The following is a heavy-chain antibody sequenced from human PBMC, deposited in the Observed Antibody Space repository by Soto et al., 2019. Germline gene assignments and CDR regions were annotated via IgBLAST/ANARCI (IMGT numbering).Heavy chain of an antibody. CDR3: ASSSVRGPFFDY. V-gene: IGHV1-46*03. D-gene: IGHD6-19*01. CDR1: GYTFTSYY. J-gene: IGHJ4*02. Sequence: GASVKVSCKASGYTFTSYYMHWVRQAPGQGLEWMGIINPSGGSTSYAQKFQGRVTMTRDTSTSTVYMELSSLRSEDTAVYYCASSSVRGPFFDYWGQGTLVTVSS. CDR2: INPSGGST.